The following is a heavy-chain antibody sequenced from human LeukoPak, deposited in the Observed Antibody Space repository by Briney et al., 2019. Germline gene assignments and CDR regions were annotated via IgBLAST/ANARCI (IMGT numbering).Heavy chain of an antibody. CDR2: INHGGST. D-gene: IGHD3-22*01. CDR1: GGAFSGYS. V-gene: IGHV4-34*01. CDR3: ARESVVIDAFDI. J-gene: IGHJ3*02. Sequence: SETLSLTCAVYGGAFSGYSWSWIRQPPETGLEWIGEINHGGSTNYNPSLKSRVTISVDTSKNQFSLKLSSVPAADTAVYYCARESVVIDAFDIWGQGTMVTVSS.